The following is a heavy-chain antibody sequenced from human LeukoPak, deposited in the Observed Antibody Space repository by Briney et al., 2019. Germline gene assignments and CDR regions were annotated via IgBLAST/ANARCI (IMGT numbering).Heavy chain of an antibody. D-gene: IGHD3-10*01. CDR3: ARHLVLWFGEPSPFDY. V-gene: IGHV4-59*01. CDR1: GGSISSYY. Sequence: SETLSLTCTVSGGSISSYYWSWIRQPPGKGLEWIGYIYYSGSTNYNPSLKSRVTISVDTSKNQFSLKLSSVTAADTAVYYCARHLVLWFGEPSPFDYWGQGTLVTVSS. J-gene: IGHJ4*02. CDR2: IYYSGST.